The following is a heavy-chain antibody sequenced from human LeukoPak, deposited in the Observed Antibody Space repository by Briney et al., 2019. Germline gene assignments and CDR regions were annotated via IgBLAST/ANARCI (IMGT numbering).Heavy chain of an antibody. D-gene: IGHD6-25*01. J-gene: IGHJ3*02. V-gene: IGHV4-59*01. CDR2: IYYSGST. CDR3: ASARLGSGLEGAFDI. Sequence: SETLSLTCTVSSGSISSYFWSWLRQPPGKGLAWIGYIYYSGSTNYNPSLKSRVTISVDTSKNQFSLKLSSVTAADTAVYYCASARLGSGLEGAFDIWGQGTMVTVSS. CDR1: SGSISSYF.